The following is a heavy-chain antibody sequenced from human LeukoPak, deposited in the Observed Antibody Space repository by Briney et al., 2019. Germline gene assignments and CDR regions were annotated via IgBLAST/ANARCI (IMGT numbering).Heavy chain of an antibody. J-gene: IGHJ4*02. CDR3: ARERASTYYDYVWGSYRYGFDY. CDR1: GFTFSSYG. D-gene: IGHD3-16*02. V-gene: IGHV3-30*03. Sequence: GKPLRLSCAASGFTFSSYGMHWVRQAPGKGLEWVAAISYDGSDKYYTDSVKGRFTISRVNSENTLYLQMNSLRAEDTAIYYCARERASTYYDYVWGSYRYGFDYWGQGTLVTVSS. CDR2: ISYDGSDK.